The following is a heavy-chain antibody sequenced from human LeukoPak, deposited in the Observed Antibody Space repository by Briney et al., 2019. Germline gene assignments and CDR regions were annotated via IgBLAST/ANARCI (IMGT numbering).Heavy chain of an antibody. V-gene: IGHV3-23*01. CDR1: GFIFSSYA. Sequence: GGSLRLSCAASGFIFSSYAMSWVRQAPGKGLEWVSTISGGGDYTFYADSVKGRSTVSRDNSKNTLFVQMNSLRADDTAVYYCVKVGSNYGDPKDYWGQGTLVSVTS. CDR2: ISGGGDYT. J-gene: IGHJ4*02. D-gene: IGHD4-17*01. CDR3: VKVGSNYGDPKDY.